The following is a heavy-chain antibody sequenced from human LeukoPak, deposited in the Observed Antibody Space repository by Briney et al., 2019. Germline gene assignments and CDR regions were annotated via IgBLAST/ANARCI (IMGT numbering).Heavy chain of an antibody. CDR3: ARDTYSSSSFHGYYMDV. D-gene: IGHD6-6*01. J-gene: IGHJ6*03. Sequence: GGSLRLSCAASGFTVSNKYMTWVRQAPGKGLEWVSLIYSDGRTYYADSVRDRCTISRDNSKNTLYLQMNSLRVEDTAVYYCARDTYSSSSFHGYYMDVWGKGTTVTVSS. CDR2: IYSDGRT. V-gene: IGHV3-53*01. CDR1: GFTVSNKY.